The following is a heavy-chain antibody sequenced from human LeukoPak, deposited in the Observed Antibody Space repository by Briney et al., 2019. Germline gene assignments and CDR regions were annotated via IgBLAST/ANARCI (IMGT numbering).Heavy chain of an antibody. CDR1: GGSICSSY. CDR2: ISYSGST. D-gene: IGHD5-24*01. V-gene: IGHV4-59*08. CDR3: ARRGVEMAPVRPDNWFDP. Sequence: SETLSLTCTVSGGSICSSYWGWIRQPPGKGLEWIGYISYSGSTKYNPSLKSRVTLSVDTSKNQFSLKVNSVTAADTAVYYCARRGVEMAPVRPDNWFDPWGQGTLVTVSS. J-gene: IGHJ5*02.